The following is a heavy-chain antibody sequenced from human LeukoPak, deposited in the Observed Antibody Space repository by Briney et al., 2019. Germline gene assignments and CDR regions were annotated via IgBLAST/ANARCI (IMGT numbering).Heavy chain of an antibody. CDR1: GFIFSNFA. V-gene: IGHV3-23*01. J-gene: IGHJ3*02. CDR2: ISGGGTGI. CDR3: ARNILFAFDI. D-gene: IGHD2/OR15-2a*01. Sequence: QPGGSLRLSCTASGFIFSNFAMSWVRQAPGKGLEWVSTISGGGTGIYYADSVKGRFTISRDNSKNTLYLQMNSLRAEDTAVYYCARNILFAFDIWGQGTMVTVSS.